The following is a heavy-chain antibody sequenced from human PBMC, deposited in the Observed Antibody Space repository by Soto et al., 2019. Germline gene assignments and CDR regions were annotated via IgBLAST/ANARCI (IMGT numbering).Heavy chain of an antibody. CDR1: GYTFTSYD. D-gene: IGHD2-2*01. CDR2: MNPNSGNT. Sequence: ASVKVSCKASGYTFTSYDINWVRQATGQGLEWMGWMNPNSGNTGYAQKFQGRVTMTRNTSISTAYMELSSLRSEDTAVYYCARRKGQGGGYFSRTSYYRDAYAFRGQGTMDT. CDR3: ARRKGQGGGYFSRTSYYRDAYAF. J-gene: IGHJ3*01. V-gene: IGHV1-8*01.